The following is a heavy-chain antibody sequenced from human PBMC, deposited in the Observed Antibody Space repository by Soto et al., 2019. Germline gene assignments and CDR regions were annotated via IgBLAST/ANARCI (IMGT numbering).Heavy chain of an antibody. CDR1: GYTFTSCG. D-gene: IGHD2-21*02. J-gene: IGHJ6*02. CDR3: ARAGDAIQGYYYYGMDV. V-gene: IGHV1-18*04. CDR2: ISAYNGNT. Sequence: APVKVSWNAPGYTFTSCGISWVRQAPGQGLEWMGWISAYNGNTNYAQKLQGRVTMTTDTSTSTAYMELRSLRSDDTAVYYCARAGDAIQGYYYYGMDVWGQGTTVTVSS.